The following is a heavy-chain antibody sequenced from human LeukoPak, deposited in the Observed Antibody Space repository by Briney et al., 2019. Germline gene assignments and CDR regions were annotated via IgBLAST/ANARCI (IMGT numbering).Heavy chain of an antibody. J-gene: IGHJ1*01. Sequence: SETLSLTCTVSGGSISSYYWSWIRQPPEKGLEWIGYTHYSGSTKYNPSLKSRLTMSLDTSKNQFSLRLSSVTAADTAVYYCARLKYYYDSSGYRAEYFQHWGQGTLVTVSS. CDR1: GGSISSYY. D-gene: IGHD3-22*01. CDR3: ARLKYYYDSSGYRAEYFQH. CDR2: THYSGST. V-gene: IGHV4-59*01.